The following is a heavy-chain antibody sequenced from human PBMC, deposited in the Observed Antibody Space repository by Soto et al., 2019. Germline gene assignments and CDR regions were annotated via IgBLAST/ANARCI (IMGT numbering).Heavy chain of an antibody. D-gene: IGHD6-13*01. V-gene: IGHV1-18*01. CDR2: ISGYNGNT. J-gene: IGHJ1*01. CDR3: ARGGSSWSAEYYQH. Sequence: QVQLVQSGAEVKKPGASVKVSCKASGYTFSNVGISWVRQAPGQGPEWMGWISGYNGNTKYTQTLQGRVTMTTDTSTTTAYMELRSLSTDDTAVYYCARGGSSWSAEYYQHWGQGTLVIVSS. CDR1: GYTFSNVG.